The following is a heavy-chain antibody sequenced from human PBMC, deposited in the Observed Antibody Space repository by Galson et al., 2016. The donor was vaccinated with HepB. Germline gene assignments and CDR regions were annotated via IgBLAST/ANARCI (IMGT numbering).Heavy chain of an antibody. V-gene: IGHV3-33*01. CDR3: AREVGYSYEVTINWFDP. D-gene: IGHD5-18*01. CDR1: GFTFSSYG. J-gene: IGHJ5*02. Sequence: SLRISCAASGFTFSSYGMHWVRQAPGKGLEWVAAIWYNGSNKNYADSVKGRFTISRDNSKKTVYPQMNSLRAEDTAVYYCAREVGYSYEVTINWFDPWGQGTLVTVSS. CDR2: IWYNGSNK.